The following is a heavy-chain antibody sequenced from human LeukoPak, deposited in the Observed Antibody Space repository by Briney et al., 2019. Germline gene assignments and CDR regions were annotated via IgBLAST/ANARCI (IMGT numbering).Heavy chain of an antibody. J-gene: IGHJ5*02. CDR1: GFTFSSYS. Sequence: GGSLRLSCAASGFTFSSYSMNWVRQAPGKGLEWVSSISSSSSYIYYADSVKGRFTISRDNAKNSLYLQMNSLRAEDTAVYYCARAYGDYPNWFDPWAREPWSPSPQ. V-gene: IGHV3-21*01. CDR2: ISSSSSYI. CDR3: ARAYGDYPNWFDP. D-gene: IGHD4-17*01.